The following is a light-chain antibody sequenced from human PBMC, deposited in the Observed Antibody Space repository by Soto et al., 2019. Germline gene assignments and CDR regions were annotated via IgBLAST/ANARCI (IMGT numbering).Light chain of an antibody. CDR3: QQSYSTPYT. CDR1: QSISSY. J-gene: IGKJ2*01. Sequence: DIKRNHAPSSLAAYVGDGVTITCRASQSISSYLNWYQQKPGKAPKLLIYAASSLQSGVPSRFSGSGSGTDFTLTISSLQPEDFATYYCQQSYSTPYTFGQGTKVDI. CDR2: AAS. V-gene: IGKV1-39*01.